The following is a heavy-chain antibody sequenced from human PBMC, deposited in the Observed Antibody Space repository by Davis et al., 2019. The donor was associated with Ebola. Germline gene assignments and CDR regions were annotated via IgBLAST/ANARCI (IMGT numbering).Heavy chain of an antibody. Sequence: ASVKVSCKASGYTFTSYYMHWVRQAPGLGLEWMGIINPSGGSTSYAQKFQGRVTMTRDTSTSTVYMELSSLRSEDTAVYYCARGLRFLEWLEYYYGMDVWGQGTTVTVSS. J-gene: IGHJ6*02. CDR3: ARGLRFLEWLEYYYGMDV. V-gene: IGHV1-46*01. CDR1: GYTFTSYY. D-gene: IGHD3-3*01. CDR2: INPSGGST.